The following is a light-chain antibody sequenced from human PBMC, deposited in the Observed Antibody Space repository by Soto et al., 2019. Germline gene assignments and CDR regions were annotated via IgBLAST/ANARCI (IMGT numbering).Light chain of an antibody. CDR1: QSINRY. Sequence: EIVLTQSPATLSLSPGERATLSCRASQSINRYLAWYRQKPGQAPRLLIYDASNRATGIPARFSGSGSGTDFTLTISSLEPEDFAVYYCQQRSNWPRTFGQGTKVDIK. J-gene: IGKJ1*01. V-gene: IGKV3-11*01. CDR3: QQRSNWPRT. CDR2: DAS.